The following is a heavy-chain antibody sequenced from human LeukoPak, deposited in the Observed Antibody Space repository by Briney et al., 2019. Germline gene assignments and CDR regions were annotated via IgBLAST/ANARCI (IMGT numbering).Heavy chain of an antibody. V-gene: IGHV3-13*01. J-gene: IGHJ4*02. CDR1: GFIFSTYD. CDR2: IGSTGDT. D-gene: IGHD3-16*01. Sequence: GGSLRLSCAASGFIFSTYDMHWVRQVTGKGLEWVSGIGSTGDTYYSGSVKGRFTISRENVKNSFYLQMNSLRAGDTAVYYCTRGLPGGFDYWGQGTLVAVSS. CDR3: TRGLPGGFDY.